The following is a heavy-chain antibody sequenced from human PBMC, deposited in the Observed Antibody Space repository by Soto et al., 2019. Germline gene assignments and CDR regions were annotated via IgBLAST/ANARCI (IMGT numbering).Heavy chain of an antibody. CDR2: ISGSGGST. J-gene: IGHJ4*02. CDR3: ARRSSGWYFDY. Sequence: EVQLLESGGGLVQPGGSLRLSCAASGFTFSSYAMSWVRQAPGKGLEWVSAISGSGGSTYYADSVKGRFTIARDNSKNALYLQINSLRAEDTAVYYCARRSSGWYFDYWGQGTMVTVSS. CDR1: GFTFSSYA. V-gene: IGHV3-23*01. D-gene: IGHD6-19*01.